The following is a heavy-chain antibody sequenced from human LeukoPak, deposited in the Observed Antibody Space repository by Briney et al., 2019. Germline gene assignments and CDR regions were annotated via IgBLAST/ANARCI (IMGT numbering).Heavy chain of an antibody. CDR2: IRYDGSNK. Sequence: GGSLRLSCAASGFTFSSYGMHWVRQAPGKGLEWVAFIRYDGSNKYYADSVKGRFTISRDNSKNTLYLQMNSLRAEDTAVYYCAKEENFLSYGSGRTTFDYWGQGTLVTVSS. V-gene: IGHV3-30*02. CDR1: GFTFSSYG. J-gene: IGHJ4*02. CDR3: AKEENFLSYGSGRTTFDY. D-gene: IGHD3-10*01.